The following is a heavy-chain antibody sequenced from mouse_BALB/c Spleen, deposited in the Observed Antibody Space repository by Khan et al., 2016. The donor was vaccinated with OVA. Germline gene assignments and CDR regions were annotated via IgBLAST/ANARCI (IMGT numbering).Heavy chain of an antibody. CDR1: GYTFTSKW. Sequence: QVQLQQSGPEVVRPGASVKMSCKASGYTFTSKWMHWVKQRPGQGLEWIGMIDPSNTETRLNQKFKDKATLNVERSSNTAYMQFSSLTSEDSAVYYCARSLLRCTVRAMDYCGQGTSVTVSS. CDR3: ARSLLRCTVRAMDY. J-gene: IGHJ4*01. CDR2: IDPSNTET. D-gene: IGHD1-1*01. V-gene: IGHV1S127*01.